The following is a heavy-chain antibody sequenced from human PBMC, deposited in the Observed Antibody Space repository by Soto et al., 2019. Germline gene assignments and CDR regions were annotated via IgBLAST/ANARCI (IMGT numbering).Heavy chain of an antibody. Sequence: QVQLQESGPGLVKPSETLSLTCTVSGGSISSYYWSWIRQPPGKGLEWIGYIYYSGSTNYNPSLKRRVTISVDTSKNQFALKLSSVTAADTAVYYCARHGCSGGSCYSVDYWGQGTLVTVSS. J-gene: IGHJ4*02. V-gene: IGHV4-59*08. CDR2: IYYSGST. CDR3: ARHGCSGGSCYSVDY. CDR1: GGSISSYY. D-gene: IGHD2-15*01.